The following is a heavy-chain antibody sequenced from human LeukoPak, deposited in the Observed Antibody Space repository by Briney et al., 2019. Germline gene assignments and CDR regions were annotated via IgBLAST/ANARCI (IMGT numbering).Heavy chain of an antibody. V-gene: IGHV3-53*01. Sequence: GGSLRLSCAASAFTVSSNYISWVRQAPGKGLVWVSVIYSGGSTYYADSVKGRFTISRDNSKNTLYLQMNSLRAEDTAVYYCARDPPGAVRGYDSYWGQGTLVTVSS. CDR1: AFTVSSNY. CDR3: ARDPPGAVRGYDSY. CDR2: IYSGGST. D-gene: IGHD5-12*01. J-gene: IGHJ4*02.